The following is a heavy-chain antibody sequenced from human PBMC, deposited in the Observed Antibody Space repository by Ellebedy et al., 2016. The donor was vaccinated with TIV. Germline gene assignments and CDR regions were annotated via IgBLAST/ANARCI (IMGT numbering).Heavy chain of an antibody. CDR3: ARRWGYFDSSGHYAKAFDI. CDR1: GGSISSSSYY. J-gene: IGHJ3*02. D-gene: IGHD3-22*01. V-gene: IGHV4-39*02. CDR2: IYYSGRT. Sequence: SETLSHTXTVSGGSISSSSYYWGWIRQPPGKGLEWIGSIYYSGRTYYNPSLKSRVTISVDTSKNHFSLKLSSVTAADTAVYYCARRWGYFDSSGHYAKAFDIWGQGTMVTVSS.